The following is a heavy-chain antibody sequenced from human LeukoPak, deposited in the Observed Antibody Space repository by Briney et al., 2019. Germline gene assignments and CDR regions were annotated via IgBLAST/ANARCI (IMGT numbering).Heavy chain of an antibody. D-gene: IGHD3-10*01. CDR3: ARDGMVRGVTGYCYYMDV. V-gene: IGHV1-2*02. CDR1: GYTFTGYY. J-gene: IGHJ6*03. CDR2: INPNSGGT. Sequence: EASVKVSCKASGYTFTGYYMHWVRQAPGQGLEWMGWINPNSGGTNYAQKFQGRVTMTRDTSISTAYMELSRLRSDDTAVYYCARDGMVRGVTGYCYYMDVWGKGTTVTVSS.